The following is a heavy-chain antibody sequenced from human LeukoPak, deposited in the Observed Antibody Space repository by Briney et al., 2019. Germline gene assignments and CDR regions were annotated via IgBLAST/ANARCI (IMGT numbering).Heavy chain of an antibody. V-gene: IGHV3-23*01. Sequence: GGSLRLSCAASGFTFSSYAMSWVRQAPGKGLEWVSAISGSGGSTYYADSVKGRFTISRDNSKNTPYLQMNSLRAEDTAVYYCAKGSGRTFRYFDYWGQGTLVTVSS. CDR1: GFTFSSYA. CDR3: AKGSGRTFRYFDY. D-gene: IGHD1-26*01. J-gene: IGHJ4*02. CDR2: ISGSGGST.